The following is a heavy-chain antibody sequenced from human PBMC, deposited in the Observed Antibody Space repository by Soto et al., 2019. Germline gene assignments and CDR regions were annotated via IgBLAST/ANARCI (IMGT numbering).Heavy chain of an antibody. D-gene: IGHD6-19*01. CDR2: VYYTGST. CDR3: ARSVAVPGAPIDY. V-gene: IGHV4-59*01. CDR1: GGSISGSY. Sequence: QVQLQESGPGLVKPSETLSLTCSVSGGSISGSYWSWIRQSPGKGLEWLGYVYYTGSTNYSPSLRIRVSISVDTSKNEFSLRLSSVTAADTAVYFCARSVAVPGAPIDYWGQGTQVTVSS. J-gene: IGHJ4*02.